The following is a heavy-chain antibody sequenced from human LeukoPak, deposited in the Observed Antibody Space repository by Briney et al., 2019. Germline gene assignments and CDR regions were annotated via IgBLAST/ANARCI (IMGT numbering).Heavy chain of an antibody. J-gene: IGHJ4*02. CDR2: ISGSGGST. D-gene: IGHD3-3*01. V-gene: IGHV3-23*01. CDR1: GFTFSSYA. CDR3: AKTTYYDFRSDYPEYYFDY. Sequence: AGGSLRLSCAASGFTFSSYAMSWVRQAPGKGLEWVSGISGSGGSTYYADSVKGRFTISRDNSKNTLYLQMNSLRAEDTAVYYCAKTTYYDFRSDYPEYYFDYWGQGTLVTVSS.